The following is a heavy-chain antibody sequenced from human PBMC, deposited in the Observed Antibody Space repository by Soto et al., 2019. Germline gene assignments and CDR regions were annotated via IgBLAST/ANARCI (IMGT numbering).Heavy chain of an antibody. CDR2: IDAGNGKT. Sequence: QVQLVQSGAEVKKPGASVKVSCKASGYIFNRYVMHWVRQAPGQRPEWMGWIDAGNGKTKYSEKFQGRVTINRDTSAITAYMELTTLRSEDTAVYYCARGRGWYDYWGQGTQVIVSS. J-gene: IGHJ4*02. D-gene: IGHD6-19*01. V-gene: IGHV1-3*01. CDR3: ARGRGWYDY. CDR1: GYIFNRYV.